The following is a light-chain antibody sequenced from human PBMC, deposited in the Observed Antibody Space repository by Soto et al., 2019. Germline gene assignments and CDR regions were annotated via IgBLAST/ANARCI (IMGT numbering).Light chain of an antibody. Sequence: QSVLTQPPSVSGAPGQRVTISCTGSSSNIGAGYGAHWYQQLPGTAPKLLIYGNTNRPSGVPDRFSGSKSGTSASLAITGRQAEDEVDYYCQSYDGSLSGWVFGGGTKLTVL. CDR3: QSYDGSLSGWV. V-gene: IGLV1-40*01. CDR1: SSNIGAGYG. CDR2: GNT. J-gene: IGLJ3*02.